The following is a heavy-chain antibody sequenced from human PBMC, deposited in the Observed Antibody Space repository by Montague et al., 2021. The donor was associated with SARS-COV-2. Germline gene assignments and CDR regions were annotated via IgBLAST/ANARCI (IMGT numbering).Heavy chain of an antibody. V-gene: IGHV4-4*02. D-gene: IGHD2-2*01. CDR3: ATVFGGCSATSCYLYN. Sequence: SETLSLTCTVSGDSMSSNNWWTWVRQSPGKGPEWIGEIHHIVGTNYNPSLKSRVGISVDKSRNQFSLNLNSVTAADTAFYYCATVFGGCSATSCYLYNWGRGTLVTVSS. J-gene: IGHJ4*02. CDR2: IHHIVGT. CDR1: GDSMSSNNW.